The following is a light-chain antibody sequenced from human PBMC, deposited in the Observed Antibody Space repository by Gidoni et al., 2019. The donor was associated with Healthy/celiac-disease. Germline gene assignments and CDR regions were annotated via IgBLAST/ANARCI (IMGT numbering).Light chain of an antibody. J-gene: IGKJ1*01. CDR3: QQRSNWWT. Sequence: EIVLTQSPATLSLSPGERATLSCSASQSVSRYVACYQQKTGQSPRLLIYDASNRATGIPARFSGSGSVTDFTLTISSLEPEDFAVYYCQQRSNWWTFGQGTKVEIK. CDR2: DAS. CDR1: QSVSRY. V-gene: IGKV3-11*01.